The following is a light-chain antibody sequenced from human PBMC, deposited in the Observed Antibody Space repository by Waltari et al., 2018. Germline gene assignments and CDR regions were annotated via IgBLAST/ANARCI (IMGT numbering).Light chain of an antibody. CDR3: QKTYSTPT. Sequence: DIQMTQSPSSLSANVGDRVIITCRASQNIGNYLNWYQQKPGKAPRPLIYGASNLQSGVPSRFSGSASGTYFSLTISSLQPEDFATYFCQKTYSTPTFGLGTKVEMK. V-gene: IGKV1-39*01. CDR1: QNIGNY. CDR2: GAS. J-gene: IGKJ1*01.